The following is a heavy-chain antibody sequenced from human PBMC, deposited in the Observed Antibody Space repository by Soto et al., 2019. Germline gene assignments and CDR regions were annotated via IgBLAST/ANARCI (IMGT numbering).Heavy chain of an antibody. CDR3: ARDPSGSGSYFDY. J-gene: IGHJ4*02. CDR1: GGSISSGGYY. Sequence: QVQLQESGPGPVKPSQTLSLTCTVSGGSISSGGYYWSWIRQHPGKGLEWIGYIYYSGSTYYNPSLKSRVTISVDTSKNQFALKLSSVTAADTAVYYCARDPSGSGSYFDYWGQGTLVTVSS. D-gene: IGHD3-10*01. V-gene: IGHV4-31*03. CDR2: IYYSGST.